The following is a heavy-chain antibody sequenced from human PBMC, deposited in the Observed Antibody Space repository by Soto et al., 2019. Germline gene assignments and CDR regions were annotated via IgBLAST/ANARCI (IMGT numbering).Heavy chain of an antibody. CDR1: GYTFTSYG. CDR2: IYHGGTT. D-gene: IGHD6-19*01. J-gene: IGHJ4*01. Sequence: SCKASGYTFTSYGISWVRQAPGQGLEWIASIYHGGTTFYNPSLKSRITISVDTSNNQFSLKLTSVTAADTAVYYCARVHVMVVAGSTFDYWGHGTLVTVSS. CDR3: ARVHVMVVAGSTFDY. V-gene: IGHV4-38-2*02.